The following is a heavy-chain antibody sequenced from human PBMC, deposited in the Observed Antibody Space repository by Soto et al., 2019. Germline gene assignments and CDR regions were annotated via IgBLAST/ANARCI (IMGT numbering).Heavy chain of an antibody. CDR1: GDSIVSYY. Sequence: SETLSLTCTVSGDSIVSYYWSWIRQPPGKGLEWIGYIYYSGSTNYNPSLKSRVTISVDTSKNQFSLKLSSVTAADTAVYYCARRYGGNPDYWGQGTLVTVSS. D-gene: IGHD1-26*01. J-gene: IGHJ4*02. V-gene: IGHV4-59*08. CDR2: IYYSGST. CDR3: ARRYGGNPDY.